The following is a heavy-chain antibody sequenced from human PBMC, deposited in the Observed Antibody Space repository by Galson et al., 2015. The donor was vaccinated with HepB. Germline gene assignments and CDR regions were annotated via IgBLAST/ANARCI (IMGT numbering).Heavy chain of an antibody. J-gene: IGHJ4*02. D-gene: IGHD6-19*01. Sequence: SLRLSCAASGFTFSSYAMHWVRQAPGKGLEYVSAISSNGGSTYYADSVKGRFTISRDNSKNTLYLQMSSLRAEDTAVYYCVKGGQWPPPPLPHYWGQGTLVTVSS. CDR2: ISSNGGST. V-gene: IGHV3-64D*06. CDR3: VKGGQWPPPPLPHY. CDR1: GFTFSSYA.